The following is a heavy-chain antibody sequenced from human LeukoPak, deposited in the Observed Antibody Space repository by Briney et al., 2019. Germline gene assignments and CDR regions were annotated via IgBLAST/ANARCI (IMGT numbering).Heavy chain of an antibody. CDR3: ARNFFGDGYSPSYYGMDV. D-gene: IGHD5-24*01. J-gene: IGHJ6*02. CDR2: INAGSGST. CDR1: GYTFTSYA. V-gene: IGHV1-3*01. Sequence: GASVKVSCKASGYTFTSYAMHWVRQAPGQRLEWMGWINAGSGSTRYSQKFQGRVTITRDTSASTAYMELSSLRSEDTAVYYCARNFFGDGYSPSYYGMDVWGQGTTVTVSS.